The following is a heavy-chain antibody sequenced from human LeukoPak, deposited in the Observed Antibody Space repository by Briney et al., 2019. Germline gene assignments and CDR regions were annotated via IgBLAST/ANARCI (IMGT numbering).Heavy chain of an antibody. CDR2: ITPSGST. V-gene: IGHV4-34*01. CDR3: ARGLYRRRYYDSSGYYVPYYFDY. J-gene: IGHJ4*02. D-gene: IGHD3-22*01. Sequence: SETLSLTCVVYGGSFSGYFWSWIRQPPGKGLEWIGEITPSGSTNYSPSLKSRVSISIDTSKKKLSLRLTSVTAADSAVYYCARGLYRRRYYDSSGYYVPYYFDYWGQGTLVTVSS. CDR1: GGSFSGYF.